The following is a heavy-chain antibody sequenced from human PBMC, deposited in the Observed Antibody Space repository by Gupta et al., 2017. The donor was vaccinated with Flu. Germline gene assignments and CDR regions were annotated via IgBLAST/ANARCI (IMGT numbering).Heavy chain of an antibody. CDR2: ISYDGSKK. D-gene: IGHD2-2*01. Sequence: KGLEWVAVISYDGSKKYYADSVKGRFTISRDNSKNTLYLQMNSLRAEDTAVYYCAKTPRRYRSSTSCYAPDYWGQGTLVTGSS. CDR3: AKTPRRYRSSTSCYAPDY. J-gene: IGHJ4*02. V-gene: IGHV3-30*18.